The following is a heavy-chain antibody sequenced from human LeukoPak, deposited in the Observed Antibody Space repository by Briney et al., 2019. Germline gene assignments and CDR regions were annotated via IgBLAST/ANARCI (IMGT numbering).Heavy chain of an antibody. CDR3: ARDWGIAEAGTGHIDY. CDR1: GYTFTSYY. V-gene: IGHV1-46*01. J-gene: IGHJ4*02. D-gene: IGHD6-19*01. Sequence: ASVKVSCKASGYTFTSYYMHWVRQAPGQGLEWMGIINPSGGSTSYAQKFQGRVTMTRDTSTSTVYMELSSLRSEDTGVYYCARDWGIAEAGTGHIDYWGQGTLVTVSS. CDR2: INPSGGST.